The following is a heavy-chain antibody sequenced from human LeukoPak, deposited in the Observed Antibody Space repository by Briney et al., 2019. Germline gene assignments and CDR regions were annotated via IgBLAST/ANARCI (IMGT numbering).Heavy chain of an antibody. CDR1: GFTFSSYS. D-gene: IGHD4-23*01. CDR2: ISSSSSTI. V-gene: IGHV3-48*01. J-gene: IGHJ4*02. CDR3: ARESVVTLTEQYYFDY. Sequence: GGSLRLSCAASGFTFSSYSMNWVRQAPGKGLEWVSYISSSSSTIYYADSVKGRFTISRDNAKNSLYLQMNSLRAEDTAAYYCARESVVTLTEQYYFDYWGQGTLVTVSS.